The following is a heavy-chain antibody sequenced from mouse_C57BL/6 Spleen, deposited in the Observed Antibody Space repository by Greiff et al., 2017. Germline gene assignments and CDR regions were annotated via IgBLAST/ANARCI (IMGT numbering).Heavy chain of an antibody. CDR1: GYTFTSYW. V-gene: IGHV1-64*01. Sequence: QVQLQQPGAELVKPGASVKLSCKASGYTFTSYWMHWVKQRPGQGLEWIGMIHPNSGSTNYNEKFKSKATLTVDKSSSTAYMQLSSLTSEDSAVYYCARLGDYDVGYFDYWGQGTTLTVSS. CDR2: IHPNSGST. D-gene: IGHD2-4*01. J-gene: IGHJ2*01. CDR3: ARLGDYDVGYFDY.